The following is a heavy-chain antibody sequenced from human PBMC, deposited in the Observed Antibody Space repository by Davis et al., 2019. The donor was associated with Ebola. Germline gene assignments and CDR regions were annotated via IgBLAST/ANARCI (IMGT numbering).Heavy chain of an antibody. V-gene: IGHV3-30*02. CDR2: IRYDGTNK. J-gene: IGHJ4*02. Sequence: GGSLRLSCAASGFTFSYGMHWVRQAPGKGLEWVAFIRYDGTNKYYADSLKGRFTISRDNSKNTMYLQMNSLRVEDTAVYYCARRVDYWGQGTLVTVSS. CDR3: ARRVDY. CDR1: GFTFSYG.